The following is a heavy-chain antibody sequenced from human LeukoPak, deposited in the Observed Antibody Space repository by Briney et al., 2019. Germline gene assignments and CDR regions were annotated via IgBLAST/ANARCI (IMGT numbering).Heavy chain of an antibody. CDR2: MSASGTT. CDR3: ARDFYASGFYFWFDP. J-gene: IGHJ5*02. CDR1: GGYTGSHY. D-gene: IGHD2/OR15-2a*01. Sequence: SDTLSLTCTVSGGYTGSHYWSWLRQPAGKALEWIGRMSASGTTHYNPSLGSRVTMSVDTSKKYFSLRLGSVTAADTAVYYCARDFYASGFYFWFDPWGQGMLVTVSS. V-gene: IGHV4-4*07.